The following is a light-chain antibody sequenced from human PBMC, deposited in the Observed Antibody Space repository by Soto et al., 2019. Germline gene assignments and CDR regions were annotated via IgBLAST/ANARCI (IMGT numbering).Light chain of an antibody. J-gene: IGKJ5*01. CDR3: QQLNFFPIT. CDR1: QGISSF. V-gene: IGKV1-9*01. Sequence: IQMTQSPSPLSGSVGDRVTLTFRASQGISSFLAWYQQKPGRAPKLLIYAASTLQSGVPSRFSGSGSGTEFTLTITSLQPEDFATYYCQQLNFFPITFGQGTRLEIK. CDR2: AAS.